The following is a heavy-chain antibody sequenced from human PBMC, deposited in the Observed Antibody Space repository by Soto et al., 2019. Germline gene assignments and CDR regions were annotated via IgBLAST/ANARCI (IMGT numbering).Heavy chain of an antibody. Sequence: QVQLVESGGGVVQPGRSLRLSCAASGFTFSSYGMHWVRQAPGKGLEWVAVIWYDGSNKYYADSVKGRFTISRDNSKNTLYLQMNSLRAEDTAVYYCARDGGAGEFDPWGQGTLVTVSS. CDR3: ARDGGAGEFDP. CDR2: IWYDGSNK. D-gene: IGHD3-16*01. V-gene: IGHV3-33*01. J-gene: IGHJ5*02. CDR1: GFTFSSYG.